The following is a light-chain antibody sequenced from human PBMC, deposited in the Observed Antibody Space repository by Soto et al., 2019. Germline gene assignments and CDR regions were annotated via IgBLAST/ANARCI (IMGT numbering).Light chain of an antibody. CDR3: ASWDDSLSVV. CDR1: SSNIGNNF. Sequence: QAVVTQPPSVSGTPGQRVTISCSGSSSNIGNNFVYWYQQLPGSAPRLLIYRNNQRPAGAPDRFSGSKSGTSASLAISGLRSEDEAHYYCASWDDSLSVVFGGGTKLTVL. CDR2: RNN. J-gene: IGLJ2*01. V-gene: IGLV1-47*01.